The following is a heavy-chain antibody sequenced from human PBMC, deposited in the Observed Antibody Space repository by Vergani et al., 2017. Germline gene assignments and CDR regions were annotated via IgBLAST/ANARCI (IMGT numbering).Heavy chain of an antibody. V-gene: IGHV3-48*03. Sequence: EVQLVESGGGLVQPGGSLRLSCAASGFTFSSYEMNWVRQAPGKGLEWVSYISSSGSTIYYADSVKGRFTISRDNAKISLYLQMNSLRAYDTAVYYCARDGTTVTTDYWGQGTLVTVSS. CDR1: GFTFSSYE. CDR3: ARDGTTVTTDY. J-gene: IGHJ4*02. CDR2: ISSSGSTI. D-gene: IGHD4-17*01.